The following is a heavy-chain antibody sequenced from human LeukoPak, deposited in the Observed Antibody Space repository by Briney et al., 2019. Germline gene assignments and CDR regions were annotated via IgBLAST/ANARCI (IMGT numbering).Heavy chain of an antibody. CDR3: ARSERYSSGWYFYFDY. Sequence: SETLSLTCTASGGSISTYYWSWIRQPPGKGLEWIGYIYYSGSTNYNPSLKSRVTISVDTSKNQFSLNLSSVTAADTAVYYCARSERYSSGWYFYFDYWGQGTLVTVSS. CDR2: IYYSGST. D-gene: IGHD6-19*01. CDR1: GGSISTYY. V-gene: IGHV4-59*01. J-gene: IGHJ4*02.